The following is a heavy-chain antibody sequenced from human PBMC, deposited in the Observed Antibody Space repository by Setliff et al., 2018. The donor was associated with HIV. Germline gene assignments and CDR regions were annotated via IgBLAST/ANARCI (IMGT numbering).Heavy chain of an antibody. V-gene: IGHV1-18*04. Sequence: ASVKVSCKASGYIFTDYYIHLVRQAPGQGLEWMGLINSNGGYTNYAQKLQGRVTMTTDTSTSTAYMELRSLRSDATAIYYCARDLAYCSGGSCYRPFIYYFYYMDVWGKGATVTVS. J-gene: IGHJ6*03. CDR1: GYIFTDYY. D-gene: IGHD2-15*01. CDR3: ARDLAYCSGGSCYRPFIYYFYYMDV. CDR2: INSNGGYT.